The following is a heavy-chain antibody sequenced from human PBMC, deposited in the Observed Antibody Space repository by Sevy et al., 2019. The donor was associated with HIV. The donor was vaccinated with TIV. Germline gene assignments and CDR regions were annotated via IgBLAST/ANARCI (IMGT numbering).Heavy chain of an antibody. J-gene: IGHJ4*02. CDR2: IYPGDSDT. Sequence: GESLKISCKGSGYSFTSYWIGWVRQMPGKGLEWIGIIYPGDSDTRYSPSFQDQVTISADKSISTAYLQWSSLKASDTAMYYCVRSEDGVVILAGGFDYWGQGTLVTVSS. CDR3: VRSEDGVVILAGGFDY. V-gene: IGHV5-51*01. CDR1: GYSFTSYW. D-gene: IGHD3-3*01.